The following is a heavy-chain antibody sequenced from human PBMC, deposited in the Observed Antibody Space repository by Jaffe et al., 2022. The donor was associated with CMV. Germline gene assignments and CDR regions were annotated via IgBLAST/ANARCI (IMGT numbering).Heavy chain of an antibody. CDR2: IYYSGST. CDR1: GGSISSYY. D-gene: IGHD6-13*01. J-gene: IGHJ4*02. V-gene: IGHV4-59*01. Sequence: QVQLQESGPGLVKPSETLSLTCTVSGGSISSYYWSWIRQPPGKGLEWIGYIYYSGSTNYNPSLKSRVTISVDTSKNQFSLKLSSVTAADTAVYYCARSSRGVAAAAWDYWGQGTLVTVSS. CDR3: ARSSRGVAAAAWDY.